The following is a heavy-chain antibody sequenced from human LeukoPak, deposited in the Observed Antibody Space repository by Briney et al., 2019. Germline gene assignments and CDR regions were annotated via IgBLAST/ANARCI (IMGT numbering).Heavy chain of an antibody. J-gene: IGHJ4*02. D-gene: IGHD3-9*01. CDR3: AKDWRGTYYDILTGYYYVSGPDY. CDR1: GFIFSSYG. CDR2: ISYDGSNK. V-gene: IGHV3-30*18. Sequence: GGSLRLSCAASGFIFSSYGMHWVRQAPGKGLEWVAVISYDGSNKYYADSVKGRFTISRDNSKNTLYLQMNSLRAEDTAVYYCAKDWRGTYYDILTGYYYVSGPDYWGQGTLVTVSS.